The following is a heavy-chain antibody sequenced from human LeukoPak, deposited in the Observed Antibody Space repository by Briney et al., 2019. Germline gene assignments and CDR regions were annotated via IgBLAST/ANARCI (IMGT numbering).Heavy chain of an antibody. D-gene: IGHD3-10*01. CDR3: ARDGYYYGSGSALGY. CDR1: GVTFSSYW. CDR2: IKQDGSEK. J-gene: IGHJ4*02. V-gene: IGHV3-7*03. Sequence: GGSLRLSCAASGVTFSSYWMSWVRQAPGKGLEWGANIKQDGSEKYYVDSVKGRFTISRDNAKNSLYLQMNSLRAEDTAVYYCARDGYYYGSGSALGYWGQGTLVTVSS.